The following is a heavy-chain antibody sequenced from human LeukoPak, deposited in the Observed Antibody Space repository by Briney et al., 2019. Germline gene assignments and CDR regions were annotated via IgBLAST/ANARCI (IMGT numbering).Heavy chain of an antibody. Sequence: ASVKVSCKASGYTFTSYGISWVRQAPGQGLEWMGWISAYNGNTNYAQKLQGRVTMTTDTSTSTAHMELRSLRSDDTAVYYCARDLEPDRDGYNWCWFDPWGQGTLVTVSS. CDR3: ARDLEPDRDGYNWCWFDP. CDR2: ISAYNGNT. J-gene: IGHJ5*02. D-gene: IGHD5-24*01. CDR1: GYTFTSYG. V-gene: IGHV1-18*01.